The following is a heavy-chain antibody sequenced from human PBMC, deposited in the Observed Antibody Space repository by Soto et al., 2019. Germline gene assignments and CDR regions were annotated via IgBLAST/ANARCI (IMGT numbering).Heavy chain of an antibody. J-gene: IGHJ6*02. Sequence: PSETLSLTCTVSCGSISTHYWSWVRQVPGRGLEWIGYIYYNGNSNHNPSLKGRVSVSIAPSKSQFSLELTSVSAADTAVYYCAGGYYYVGPGPYLYIYGMDVWDQGTTVTVSS. D-gene: IGHD3-10*02. CDR1: CGSISTHY. CDR3: AGGYYYVGPGPYLYIYGMDV. CDR2: IYYNGNS. V-gene: IGHV4-59*11.